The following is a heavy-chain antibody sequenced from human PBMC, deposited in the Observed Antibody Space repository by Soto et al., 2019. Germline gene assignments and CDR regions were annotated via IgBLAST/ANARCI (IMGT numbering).Heavy chain of an antibody. V-gene: IGHV3-72*01. J-gene: IGHJ6*02. CDR2: TRNKANSYTT. CDR1: GFTFSDHY. CDR3: ARAGGSSWSHYGMDV. D-gene: IGHD6-13*01. Sequence: GGSLRLSCAASGFTFSDHYMDWVRQAPGKGLEWVGRTRNKANSYTTEYAASVKGRFTISRDDSKNSLYLQMNSLKTEDTAVYYCARAGGSSWSHYGMDVWGQGTTVTVSS.